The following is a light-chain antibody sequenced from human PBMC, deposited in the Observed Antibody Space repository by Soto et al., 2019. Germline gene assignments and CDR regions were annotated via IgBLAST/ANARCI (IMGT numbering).Light chain of an antibody. Sequence: QSVLTQPRSVSASPGQSVTISCTGTSSDVGGHNYVSWYQQHPGKAPKLMISSVNKRPSGIPVRFSGSKSGNTASLTISGLQPEDEADYYCCSYAGSYTYVFGTGTKLTVL. CDR2: SVN. J-gene: IGLJ1*01. CDR3: CSYAGSYTYV. CDR1: SSDVGGHNY. V-gene: IGLV2-11*01.